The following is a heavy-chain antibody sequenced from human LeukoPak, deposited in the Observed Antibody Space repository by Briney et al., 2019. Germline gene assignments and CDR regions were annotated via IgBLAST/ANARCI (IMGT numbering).Heavy chain of an antibody. CDR1: GYXFTSYW. V-gene: IGHV5-51*01. Sequence: GESLKISCNGSGYXFTSYWICWVRQMPGKGLVWMGIIYPGDSATRYSPSFQGQVTISADKSISTAYLQWSSLKASDTAMYYCARQGRAAAGDLDYWGQGTLVTVSS. J-gene: IGHJ4*02. D-gene: IGHD6-13*01. CDR3: ARQGRAAAGDLDY. CDR2: IYPGDSAT.